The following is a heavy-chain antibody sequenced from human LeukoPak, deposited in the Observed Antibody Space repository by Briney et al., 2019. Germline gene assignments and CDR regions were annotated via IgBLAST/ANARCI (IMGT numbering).Heavy chain of an antibody. J-gene: IGHJ4*02. CDR2: ISGSGSST. V-gene: IGHV3-23*01. Sequence: GGSLRLSCAASGFTFAIYAMIWARQAPGKGLEGVSAISGSGSSTYYVDSVKGRFTISRDNSKNTLYLQINSLRAEDTAVYYCAKAANPEVYSGSYFDYWGQGTLVTVSS. D-gene: IGHD1-26*01. CDR3: AKAANPEVYSGSYFDY. CDR1: GFTFAIYA.